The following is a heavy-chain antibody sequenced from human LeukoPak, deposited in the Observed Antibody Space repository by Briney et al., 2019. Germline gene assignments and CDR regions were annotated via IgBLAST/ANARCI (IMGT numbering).Heavy chain of an antibody. CDR2: INPNSGGT. CDR1: GYTFTGYY. CDR3: ARSDYGGNLFDY. Sequence: ASVKVSCKSSGYTFTGYYMHWVRQAPGQGLEWMGRINPNSGGTNYAQKFQGRVTMTRETSISTAYMELSRLRSDDTAVYYCARSDYGGNLFDYWGQGTLVTVSS. J-gene: IGHJ4*02. D-gene: IGHD4-23*01. V-gene: IGHV1-2*06.